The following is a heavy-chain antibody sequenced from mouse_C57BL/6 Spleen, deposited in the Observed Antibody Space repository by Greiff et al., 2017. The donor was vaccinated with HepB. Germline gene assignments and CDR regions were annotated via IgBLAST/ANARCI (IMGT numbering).Heavy chain of an antibody. CDR2: IYPGDGDT. J-gene: IGHJ4*01. CDR3: AREDWDSYYAVDY. D-gene: IGHD4-1*01. Sequence: VQLVESGPELVKPGASVKISCKASGYAFSSSWMNWVKQRPGKGLEWIGRIYPGDGDTNYNGKFKGKATLTADKSSSTAYMQLSSLTSEDSAVYFCAREDWDSYYAVDYWGQGTSVTVSS. V-gene: IGHV1-82*01. CDR1: GYAFSSSW.